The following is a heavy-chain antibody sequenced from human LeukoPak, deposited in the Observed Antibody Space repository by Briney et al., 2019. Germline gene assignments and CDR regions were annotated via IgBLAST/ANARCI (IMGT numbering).Heavy chain of an antibody. CDR2: ISAYNGNT. D-gene: IGHD6-19*01. V-gene: IGHV1-18*01. CDR3: ARVQKLAPWVAGTWDY. CDR1: GYTFTSYG. J-gene: IGHJ4*02. Sequence: AASVKVSCKASGYTFTSYGISWVRQAPGQGLEWMGWISAYNGNTNYAQKFQGRVTMTRDTSISTAYMELSRLRSDDTAVYYCARVQKLAPWVAGTWDYWGQGTLVTVSS.